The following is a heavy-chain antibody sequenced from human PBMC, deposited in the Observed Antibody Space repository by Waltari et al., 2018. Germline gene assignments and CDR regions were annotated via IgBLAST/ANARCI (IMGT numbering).Heavy chain of an antibody. CDR3: ARSPLGYCSGGSCYHFDY. D-gene: IGHD2-15*01. V-gene: IGHV5-51*01. Sequence: EVQLVQSGAEVKKPGESLKISCKGSGYSFTSYWIGWVRQIPGNGLEWMGIIYPGDSDTRYSPSFQGQVTISADKSISTAYLQWSSLKASDTAMYYCARSPLGYCSGGSCYHFDYWGQGTLVTVSS. CDR1: GYSFTSYW. J-gene: IGHJ4*02. CDR2: IYPGDSDT.